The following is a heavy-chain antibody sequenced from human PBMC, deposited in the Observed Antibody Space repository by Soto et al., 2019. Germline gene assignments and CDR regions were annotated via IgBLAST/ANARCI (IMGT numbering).Heavy chain of an antibody. Sequence: QVQLVQSGAEVKKPGSSVKVSCKASGGTFSSYTISWVRQAPGQGLEWMGRIIPILGIANYAQKFQGRVTSTADKSTSTAYMELRSLRSEDTAVYYCATPYCGGDCYSGGFDYWGQGTLVTVSS. V-gene: IGHV1-69*02. CDR3: ATPYCGGDCYSGGFDY. J-gene: IGHJ4*02. CDR2: IIPILGIA. D-gene: IGHD2-21*02. CDR1: GGTFSSYT.